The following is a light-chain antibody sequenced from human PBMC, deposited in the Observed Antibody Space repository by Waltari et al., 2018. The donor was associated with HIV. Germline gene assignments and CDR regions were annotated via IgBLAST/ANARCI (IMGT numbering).Light chain of an antibody. Sequence: QSALTQPASVSGSPGQSLTISCTGTGSDLRESNSVSWYQHPPGKAPKVIIYEVSNRPSGVSSRFSGSISGNTASLTISGLQAEDEADYFCTSYISSASPEFGGGTKVTVL. CDR1: GSDLRESNS. CDR2: EVS. J-gene: IGLJ3*02. CDR3: TSYISSASPE. V-gene: IGLV2-14*01.